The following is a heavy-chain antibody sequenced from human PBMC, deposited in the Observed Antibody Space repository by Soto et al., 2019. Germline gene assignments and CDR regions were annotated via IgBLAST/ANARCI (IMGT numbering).Heavy chain of an antibody. V-gene: IGHV4-39*01. D-gene: IGHD3-10*01. J-gene: IGHJ4*02. CDR1: GGSISSTTYY. CDR3: ARHGPGQFVPFDF. Sequence: QLQLQESGPGLVKPPETLSITCTVSGGSISSTTYYWNWIRQPPGKGLEWIASIYYRGSTYYNPYFTGRVHLSVDTSKNQFYLKLSSLTAADTAVYYCARHGPGQFVPFDFWGQGTLVTVSS. CDR2: IYYRGST.